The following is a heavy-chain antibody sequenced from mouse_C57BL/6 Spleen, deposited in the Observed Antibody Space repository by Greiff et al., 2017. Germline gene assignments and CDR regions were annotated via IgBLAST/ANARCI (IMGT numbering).Heavy chain of an antibody. CDR3: ARGDGYYGVDY. D-gene: IGHD2-3*01. CDR2: IHPNSGST. CDR1: GYTFTSYW. J-gene: IGHJ2*01. Sequence: VQLQQSGAELVKPGASVKLSCKASGYTFTSYWMHWVKQRPGQGLEWIGMIHPNSGSTNYNEKFKSKATLTVDKSSSTAYMQLSSLTSEDSAVYYCARGDGYYGVDYWGQGTTLTVSS. V-gene: IGHV1-64*01.